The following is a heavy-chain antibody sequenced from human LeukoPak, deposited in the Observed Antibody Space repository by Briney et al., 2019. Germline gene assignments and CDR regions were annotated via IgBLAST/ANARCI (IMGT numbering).Heavy chain of an antibody. D-gene: IGHD3-22*01. CDR1: GFTFSSYA. Sequence: GGSLRLSCAASGFTFSSYAMRWVRQAPGKGLEWVSAISGSGGSTYYADSVKGRFTISRDNSKNTLYLQMNSLRAEDTAVYYCARGGDSSGYYYEGYFDYWGQGTLVTVSS. V-gene: IGHV3-23*01. J-gene: IGHJ4*02. CDR2: ISGSGGST. CDR3: ARGGDSSGYYYEGYFDY.